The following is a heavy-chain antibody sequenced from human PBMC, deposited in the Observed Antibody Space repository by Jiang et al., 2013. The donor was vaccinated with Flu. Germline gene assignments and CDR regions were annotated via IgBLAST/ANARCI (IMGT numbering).Heavy chain of an antibody. CDR2: IFPGDSQA. Sequence: VQLVESGAEVKKAGESLKISCKGTGYSFSRYWIAWVRQMPGKGLESMGIIFPGDSQARYSPSFQGQVTISVDKSISAAYLQWNSLKTSDTAIYYCARHYSGDYLTNGHAFDIWGQGTMVTVSS. CDR3: ARHYSGDYLTNGHAFDI. V-gene: IGHV5-51*01. D-gene: IGHD1-26*01. J-gene: IGHJ3*02. CDR1: GYSFSRYW.